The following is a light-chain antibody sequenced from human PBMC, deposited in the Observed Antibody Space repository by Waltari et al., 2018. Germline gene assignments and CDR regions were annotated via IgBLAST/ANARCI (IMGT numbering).Light chain of an antibody. V-gene: IGKV1-5*03. J-gene: IGKJ2*01. Sequence: DIQMTKSPSTLSASGGDRGTITCRASQSDTNWVARYQPVPEQAPKRRIFRASLLERGVPSRFSGSGHGTEFTHTISGLQPDDFGTYYCQQYDSYEYTFGQWTYLDIK. CDR3: QQYDSYEYT. CDR1: QSDTNW. CDR2: RAS.